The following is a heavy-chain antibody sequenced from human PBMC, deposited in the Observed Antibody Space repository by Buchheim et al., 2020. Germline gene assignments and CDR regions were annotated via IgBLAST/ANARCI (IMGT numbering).Heavy chain of an antibody. Sequence: QVQLVQSGAEVKKPGASVKVSCKASGYTFTSYYMHWVRQAPGQGLEGMGIINHSGGRTSYDQMSQGRVNMTRDTSTTTVHMELSSLRSDDTAVYYCASDHAWLQLASYYYSGMDVWGKETT. CDR2: INHSGGRT. CDR3: ASDHAWLQLASYYYSGMDV. D-gene: IGHD5-24*01. CDR1: GYTFTSYY. J-gene: IGHJ6*04. V-gene: IGHV1-46*01.